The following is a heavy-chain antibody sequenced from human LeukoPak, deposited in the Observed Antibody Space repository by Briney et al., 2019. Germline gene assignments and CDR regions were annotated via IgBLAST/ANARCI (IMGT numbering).Heavy chain of an antibody. V-gene: IGHV4-34*01. CDR3: ARRWGTTFDY. CDR2: FSHSGTT. CDR1: SESSSGFH. J-gene: IGHJ4*02. Sequence: PSETLSLTCSVYSESSSGFHCNWIRQSPGKGLEWIGQFSHSGTTNYNPSLKSRVTISVDTSKNQFSLKLSSVTAADTAVYYCARRWGTTFDYWGQGTLVTVSS. D-gene: IGHD3-16*01.